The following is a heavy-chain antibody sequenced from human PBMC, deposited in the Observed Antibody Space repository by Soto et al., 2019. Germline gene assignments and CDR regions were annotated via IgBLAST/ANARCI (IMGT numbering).Heavy chain of an antibody. D-gene: IGHD3-22*01. CDR3: ATDTYFYDPSGYYIFDY. Sequence: QVQLVESGGGVVQAGRSLRLSCAASGFAFSSYGIHWVRQAPGKGLEWVAGISYDGSNEHYTDSVKGRFTISRDNSKNTLYLQMNSLRAEDTAVYYCATDTYFYDPSGYYIFDYWGQGTLVTVSS. CDR2: ISYDGSNE. CDR1: GFAFSSYG. V-gene: IGHV3-30*03. J-gene: IGHJ4*02.